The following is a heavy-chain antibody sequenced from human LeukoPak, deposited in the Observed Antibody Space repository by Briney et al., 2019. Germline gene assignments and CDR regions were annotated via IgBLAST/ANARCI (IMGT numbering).Heavy chain of an antibody. Sequence: GGTLRLSCAASGFSFSTYGMSWVRQAPGKGLEWVSAINRSGGGTYYAESVKGRSTISRDNSKDTLYLQMSSLRTEDTAIYYCAKWETTVNAFDIWGQGTMVTVSS. CDR1: GFSFSTYG. CDR2: INRSGGGT. V-gene: IGHV3-23*01. J-gene: IGHJ3*02. CDR3: AKWETTVNAFDI. D-gene: IGHD4-17*01.